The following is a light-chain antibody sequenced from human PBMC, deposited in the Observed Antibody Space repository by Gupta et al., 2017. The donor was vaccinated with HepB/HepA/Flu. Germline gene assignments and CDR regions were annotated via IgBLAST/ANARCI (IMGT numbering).Light chain of an antibody. J-gene: IGKJ2*01. CDR2: DAS. CDR3: QQRSNLYT. CDR1: QSVSIY. V-gene: IGKV3-11*01. Sequence: ELVLTQSPATLSLSPGERATLSCRASQSVSIYLAWYQQKPGQAPRLLIYDASNRATGIPARFSGSGSGTDFTLTISSLEPEDFALYYCQQRSNLYTFGQGTKLEIK.